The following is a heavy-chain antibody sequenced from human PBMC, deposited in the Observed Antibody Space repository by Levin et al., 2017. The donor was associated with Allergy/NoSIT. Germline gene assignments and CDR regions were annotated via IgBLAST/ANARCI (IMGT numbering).Heavy chain of an antibody. Sequence: GESLKISCAASGFTFSSFWMSWVRQAPGKGLEWVANIKQDGSEKYYVDSVKGRFTISRDDAKNSLYLQLNSLRAEETAVYYCARSPGGYAYYFDYWGQGTLVTVSS. D-gene: IGHD5-12*01. CDR3: ARSPGGYAYYFDY. V-gene: IGHV3-7*01. J-gene: IGHJ4*02. CDR1: GFTFSSFW. CDR2: IKQDGSEK.